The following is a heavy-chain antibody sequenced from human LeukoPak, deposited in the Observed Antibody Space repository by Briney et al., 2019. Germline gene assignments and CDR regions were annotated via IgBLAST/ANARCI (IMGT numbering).Heavy chain of an antibody. CDR1: GFTFSSYG. D-gene: IGHD6-13*01. J-gene: IGHJ4*02. V-gene: IGHV3-30*02. CDR2: IRYDGSNK. CDR3: AKDLYSSSWYFNLFDY. Sequence: GGSLRLSCAASGFTFSSYGMHWVRLAPGKGLEWVAFIRYDGSNKYYADSVKGRFTISRDNSKNTLYLQMNSLRAEHTAVYYCAKDLYSSSWYFNLFDYGGQGTLVTVSS.